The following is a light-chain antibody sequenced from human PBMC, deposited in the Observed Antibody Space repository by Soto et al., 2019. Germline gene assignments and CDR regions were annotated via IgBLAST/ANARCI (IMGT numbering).Light chain of an antibody. J-gene: IGLJ3*02. CDR2: DNN. CDR3: GTWDSSLSAWL. Sequence: QSVLTQPPSVSAAPGQKVSISCSGSSSNIGNKYVSWYQQLPGTAPKLLIYDNNKRPSGIPDRFSGSKSGTSATLGITGLQTGDEADYYCGTWDSSLSAWLFGGGTKLTVL. CDR1: SSNIGNKY. V-gene: IGLV1-51*01.